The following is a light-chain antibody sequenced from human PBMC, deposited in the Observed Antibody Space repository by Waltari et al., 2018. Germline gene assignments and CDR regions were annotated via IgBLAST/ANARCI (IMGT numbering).Light chain of an antibody. CDR1: QSVSTN. V-gene: IGKV3-15*01. CDR3: QQYNDWYS. J-gene: IGKJ2*03. CDR2: DAS. Sequence: EKVMTQSPVTLSVSPGERVTLSCWASQSVSTNLAWYQQRPGQAPRLIIYDASTRASDTPARFIGSGSGTEFTLTISSLQSEDLAVYYCQQYNDWYSFGQGTKLEMK.